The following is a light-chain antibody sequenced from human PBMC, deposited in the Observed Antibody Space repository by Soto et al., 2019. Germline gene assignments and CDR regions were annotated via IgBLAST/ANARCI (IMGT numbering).Light chain of an antibody. V-gene: IGKV1-39*01. CDR2: ATS. CDR1: QTASNY. Sequence: DTQMTQSPSYLSASVGDRISITCRASQTASNYVNWYQQKPGKAPTLLISATSTLQSGVPSRFRGSGSGTDFTLTTTSLQPEEFSTYYCQQTYTTPRTFGQGTKVAIK. CDR3: QQTYTTPRT. J-gene: IGKJ1*01.